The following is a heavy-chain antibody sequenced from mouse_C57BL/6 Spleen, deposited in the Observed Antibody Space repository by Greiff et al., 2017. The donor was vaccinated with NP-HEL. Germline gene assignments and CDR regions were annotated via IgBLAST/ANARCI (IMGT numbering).Heavy chain of an antibody. V-gene: IGHV1-39*01. CDR3: ARLGYGNYDLWYFDV. CDR2: INPNYGTT. CDR1: GYSFTDYN. D-gene: IGHD2-1*01. J-gene: IGHJ1*03. Sequence: EVKLQESGPELVKPGASVKISCKASGYSFTDYNMNWVKQSNGKSLEWIGVINPNYGTTSYNQKFKGKATLTVDQSSSTAYMQLNSLTSEDSAVYYCARLGYGNYDLWYFDVWGTGTTVTVSS.